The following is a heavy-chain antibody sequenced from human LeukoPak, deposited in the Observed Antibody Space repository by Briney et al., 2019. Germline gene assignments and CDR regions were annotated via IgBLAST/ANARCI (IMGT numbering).Heavy chain of an antibody. CDR2: ISYDGSNK. J-gene: IGHJ4*02. V-gene: IGHV3-30*04. Sequence: GRSLRLSCAASGFTFSSYAMHWVRQAPGKGLEWVAVISYDGSNKYYADSVKGRFTISRDNSNNTVYLQMNSLRPGDTAMYYCARDLSGGYSIDYWGQGALVIVSS. D-gene: IGHD1-26*01. CDR1: GFTFSSYA. CDR3: ARDLSGGYSIDY.